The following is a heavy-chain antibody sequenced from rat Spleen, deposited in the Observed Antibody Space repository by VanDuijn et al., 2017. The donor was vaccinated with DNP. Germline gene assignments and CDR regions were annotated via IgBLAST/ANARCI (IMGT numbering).Heavy chain of an antibody. V-gene: IGHV5-25*01. D-gene: IGHD4-1*01. Sequence: EVQLVESGGGLVQPGRSLKLSCAASGFSFRNYYMAWVRQAPTKGLEWVASISPSGGSTYYRDSVKGRFTISRDNAKSSLYLQMNSLKSEDTATYYCGKNTGYYFDHWGQGVMVTVSS. CDR3: GKNTGYYFDH. J-gene: IGHJ2*01. CDR1: GFSFRNYY. CDR2: ISPSGGST.